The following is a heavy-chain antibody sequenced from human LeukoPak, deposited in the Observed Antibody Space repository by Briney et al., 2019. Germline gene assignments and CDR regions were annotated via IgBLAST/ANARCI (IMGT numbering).Heavy chain of an antibody. CDR1: GGSFSGYY. D-gene: IGHD6-6*01. CDR3: ARHRRGYSSSSSGYFDY. V-gene: IGHV4-34*01. Sequence: SETLSLTCAAYGGSFSGYYWSWIRQPPGKGLEWIGEINHSGSTNYNPSLKSRVTISVDTSKNQFSLKLSSVTAADTAVYYCARHRRGYSSSSSGYFDYWGQGTLVTVSS. CDR2: INHSGST. J-gene: IGHJ4*02.